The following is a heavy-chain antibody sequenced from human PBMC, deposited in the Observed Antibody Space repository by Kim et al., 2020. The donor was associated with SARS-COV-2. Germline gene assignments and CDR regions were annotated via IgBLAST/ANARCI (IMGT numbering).Heavy chain of an antibody. J-gene: IGHJ4*02. CDR1: GFSFSGYA. CDR3: AKGTESTTSFEN. CDR2: VSGSGGST. D-gene: IGHD1-1*01. V-gene: IGHV3-23*01. Sequence: GGSLRLSCAASGFSFSGYAMNWVRQAPGKGLEWVSAVSGSGGSTDYADSVKGRFTISRDNSKNTVSLQMNSLRADDTAVYYCAKGTESTTSFENWGQGT.